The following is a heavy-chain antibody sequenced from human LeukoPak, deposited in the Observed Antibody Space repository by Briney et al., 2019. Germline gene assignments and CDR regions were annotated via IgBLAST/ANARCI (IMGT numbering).Heavy chain of an antibody. Sequence: PSETLSLTCAVYGGSFSDDYWSWIRQPPGKGLEWIGEIDHSGATNYNPSLKSRVIVSLDTSKNQFSLKLSSVTAADTAVYYCARGTYYYDSSFGYWGQGTLVTVSS. CDR2: IDHSGAT. CDR1: GGSFSDDY. D-gene: IGHD3-22*01. CDR3: ARGTYYYDSSFGY. J-gene: IGHJ4*02. V-gene: IGHV4-34*01.